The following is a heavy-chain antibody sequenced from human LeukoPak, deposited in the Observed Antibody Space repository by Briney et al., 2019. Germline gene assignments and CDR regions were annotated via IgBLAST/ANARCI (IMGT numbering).Heavy chain of an antibody. CDR1: GGSISSGGSY. V-gene: IGHV4-39*07. J-gene: IGHJ2*01. CDR2: IYYSGST. D-gene: IGHD2-2*01. Sequence: PSETLSLTCTVSGGSISSGGSYWGWIRQPPGKGLEWIGSIYYSGSTWYNPSLKSRVTISVDTSKNQFSLKLSSVTAADTAVYYCSRRDCGQASCFYWYFDLWGCGTLVTVSS. CDR3: SRRDCGQASCFYWYFDL.